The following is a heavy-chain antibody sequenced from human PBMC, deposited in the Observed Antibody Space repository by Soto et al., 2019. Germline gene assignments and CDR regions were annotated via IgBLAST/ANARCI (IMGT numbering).Heavy chain of an antibody. CDR2: ISGSGGST. CDR1: GFTFSSYA. Sequence: GGSLRLSCAASGFTFSSYAMSWVRQAPGKGLEWVSAISGSGGSTYYADSVKGRFTISRDNSKNTLYLQMNSLGAEDTAVYYCAKDPGRLRYIRDYWGQGTLVTVSS. J-gene: IGHJ4*02. CDR3: AKDPGRLRYIRDY. V-gene: IGHV3-23*01. D-gene: IGHD1-20*01.